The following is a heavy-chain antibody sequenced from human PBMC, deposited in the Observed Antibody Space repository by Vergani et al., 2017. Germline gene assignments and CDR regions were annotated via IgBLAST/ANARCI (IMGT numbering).Heavy chain of an antibody. D-gene: IGHD1-20*01. CDR3: ARAYGRYDWFDY. CDR2: ISASVAPT. Sequence: EVQRLESGGDLVQPGGSLRLSCTASGFIFRTSAMSGVRQAPGKGLEWVSGISASVAPTFYADSVKGRVTISRDNSKNTLYLQMNSLRVEYTAVYYCARAYGRYDWFDYWGQRTLVTVSS. V-gene: IGHV3-23*01. CDR1: GFIFRTSA. J-gene: IGHJ4*01.